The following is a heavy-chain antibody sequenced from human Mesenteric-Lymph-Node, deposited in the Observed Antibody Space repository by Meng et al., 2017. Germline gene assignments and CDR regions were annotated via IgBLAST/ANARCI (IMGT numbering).Heavy chain of an antibody. Sequence: GESLKISCAASGFTFDDYAMHWVRQAPGKGLEWVSGIKGGGGVTDYSDSVRGRFTISRDNSKNTLYLQMDSLRAEDTAIYYCAKDGNDWGKFDYWGQGTLVTVSS. V-gene: IGHV3-23*01. CDR2: IKGGGGVT. CDR1: GFTFDDYA. D-gene: IGHD3-16*01. J-gene: IGHJ4*02. CDR3: AKDGNDWGKFDY.